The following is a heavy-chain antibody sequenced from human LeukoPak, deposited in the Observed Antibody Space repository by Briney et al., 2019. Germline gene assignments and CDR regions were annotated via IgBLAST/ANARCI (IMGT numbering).Heavy chain of an antibody. CDR1: GYTFTSYA. D-gene: IGHD2-15*01. CDR2: INAGNGNT. CDR3: ARAPCSGGSCYFRNNWFDP. J-gene: IGHJ5*02. Sequence: ASVKVSCKASGYTFTSYAMHWVRQAPGQRLEWMGWINAGNGNTKYSQKFQGRVTITRDTSASTAYMELSSLRSEDTAVYYCARAPCSGGSCYFRNNWFDPWGQGTLVTVSS. V-gene: IGHV1-3*01.